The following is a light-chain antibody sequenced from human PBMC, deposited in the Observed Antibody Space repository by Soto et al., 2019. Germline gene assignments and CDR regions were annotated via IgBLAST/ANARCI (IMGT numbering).Light chain of an antibody. J-gene: IGLJ2*01. CDR2: DTN. Sequence: QAVVAQEPSLTVSPGGTVTLTCGSSTGAVTSGHYPYWFQQKPGQAPRTLIYDTNNKHSWTPARFSGSLLGGKAALTLSGAQPEDEADYYCLLSYSGAAVFGGGTNLTVL. CDR1: TGAVTSGHY. V-gene: IGLV7-46*01. CDR3: LLSYSGAAV.